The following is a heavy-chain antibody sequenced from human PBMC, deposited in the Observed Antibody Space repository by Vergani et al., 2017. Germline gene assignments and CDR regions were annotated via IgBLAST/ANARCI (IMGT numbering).Heavy chain of an antibody. D-gene: IGHD5-18*01. CDR3: ARDQKRYSYGQYGMDV. CDR1: GFTFDDYA. Sequence: EVQLVESGGGLVQPGRSLRLSCAASGFTFDDYAMHWVRQAPGKGLEWVSGISWNSGSIGYADSVKGRFTISRDNAKNSLYLQMNSLRAEDTALYYCARDQKRYSYGQYGMDVWGQGTTVTVSS. J-gene: IGHJ6*02. CDR2: ISWNSGSI. V-gene: IGHV3-9*01.